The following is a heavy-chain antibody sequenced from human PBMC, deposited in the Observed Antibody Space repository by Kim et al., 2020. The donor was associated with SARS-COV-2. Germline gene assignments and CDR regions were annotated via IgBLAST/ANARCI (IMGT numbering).Heavy chain of an antibody. Sequence: SETLSLTCAVYGGSFSGYYWSWIRQPPGKGLEWIGEINHSGSTNYNPSLKSRVTISVDTSKNQFSLKLSSVTAADTAVYYCAREPRGYSSSWLRFFDYWGQGTLVTVSS. CDR1: GGSFSGYY. J-gene: IGHJ4*02. CDR3: AREPRGYSSSWLRFFDY. D-gene: IGHD6-13*01. CDR2: INHSGST. V-gene: IGHV4-34*01.